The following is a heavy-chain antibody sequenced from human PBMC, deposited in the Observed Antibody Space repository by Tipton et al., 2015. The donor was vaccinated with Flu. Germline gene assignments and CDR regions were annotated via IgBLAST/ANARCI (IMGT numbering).Heavy chain of an antibody. CDR3: ARKLVDV. V-gene: IGHV3-7*03. J-gene: IGHJ6*04. CDR1: GFTFNGYW. CDR2: INQDGSVK. Sequence: SLRLSCAGSGFTFNGYWMSWIRQAPGKGLEWVANINQDGSVKYYVDSVKGRFTISRDNAKNSLYLQMNSLRAEDTAVYYCARKLVDVWGKGTTVTVSS.